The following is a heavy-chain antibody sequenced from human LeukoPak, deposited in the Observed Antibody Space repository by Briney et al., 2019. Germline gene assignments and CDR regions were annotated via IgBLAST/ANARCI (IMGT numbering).Heavy chain of an antibody. J-gene: IGHJ3*02. V-gene: IGHV6-1*01. CDR1: GDIVSSNSAA. CDR3: ARYWPDRRAFDI. Sequence: SQTLSLTCAISGDIVSSNSAAWNWIRQSPSRGLEWLGRTYYRSKWYNAYAVSVKSLITINPDTSKHQFSLQLNSVTPEDTAVYYCARYWPDRRAFDIWGQGTMVTVSS. D-gene: IGHD2-15*01. CDR2: TYYRSKWYN.